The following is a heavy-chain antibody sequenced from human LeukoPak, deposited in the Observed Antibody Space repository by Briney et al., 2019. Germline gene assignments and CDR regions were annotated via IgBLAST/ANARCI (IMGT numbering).Heavy chain of an antibody. CDR1: GFTFSSYG. CDR3: ARDARLALDY. CDR2: IWYDGSNK. V-gene: IGHV3-33*01. D-gene: IGHD3-9*01. J-gene: IGHJ4*02. Sequence: PGRSLRLSCAASGFTFSSYGMHWVRQAPGKGLEWVTVIWYDGSNKYYADSVKGRFTISRDNSKNTLYLQMNSLRAEDTAVYYCARDARLALDYWGQGTLVTVSS.